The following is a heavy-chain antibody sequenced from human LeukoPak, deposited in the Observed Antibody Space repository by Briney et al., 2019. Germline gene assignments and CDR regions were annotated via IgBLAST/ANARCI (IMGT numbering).Heavy chain of an antibody. CDR1: GYSISGGYY. J-gene: IGHJ4*02. CDR2: IYHSGST. CDR3: AREVLKPIAAAGTPV. D-gene: IGHD6-13*01. Sequence: PSETLSLTCTVSGYSISGGYYWGWIRQPPGKGLEWIGSIYHSGSTYYNPSLKSRVTISVDTSKNQFSLKLSSVTAADTAVYYCAREVLKPIAAAGTPVWGQGTLVTVSS. V-gene: IGHV4-38-2*02.